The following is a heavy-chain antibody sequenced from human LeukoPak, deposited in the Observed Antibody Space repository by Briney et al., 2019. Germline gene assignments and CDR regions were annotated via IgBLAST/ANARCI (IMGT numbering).Heavy chain of an antibody. V-gene: IGHV1-2*02. Sequence: GASVKVSCKASRYTFTGYYMHWGRQAPGHGLEGRGWINPNSGGTNYAQKFQGRVTMTRDTSISTAYMDLSRLRSDDTAVYYCAREGFLPGRIAAAGLHDAFVICGEGKMVTVSS. CDR3: AREGFLPGRIAAAGLHDAFVI. J-gene: IGHJ3*02. D-gene: IGHD6-13*01. CDR1: RYTFTGYY. CDR2: INPNSGGT.